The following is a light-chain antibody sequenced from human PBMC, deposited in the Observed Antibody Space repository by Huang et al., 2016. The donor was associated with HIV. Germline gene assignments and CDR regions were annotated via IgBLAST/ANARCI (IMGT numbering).Light chain of an antibody. CDR1: QSVSSN. J-gene: IGKJ4*01. CDR3: QQYNYWPLT. Sequence: EIVMTQSPATLSVSTGERATLSFRASQSVSSNFAWYQQKPGQAPRLLIYGVATRDTVIPARFSGSGSWTEFTLTIGSLQSEDSAIYFCQQYNYWPLTFGGGTQVEIK. CDR2: GVA. V-gene: IGKV3-15*01.